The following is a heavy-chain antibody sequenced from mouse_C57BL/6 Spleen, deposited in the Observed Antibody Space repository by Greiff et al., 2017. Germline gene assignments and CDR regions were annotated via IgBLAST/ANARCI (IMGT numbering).Heavy chain of an antibody. CDR2: IYPGDGDT. Sequence: VQLQQSGPELVKPGASVKISCKASGYAFSSSWMNWVKQRPGKGLEWIGRIYPGDGDTNYNGKFKGKATLTADKSSSTAYMQLSSLTSEDSAVYFCSRRGPHWGAMDYWGQGTSGTVSS. J-gene: IGHJ4*01. D-gene: IGHD4-1*01. CDR1: GYAFSSSW. V-gene: IGHV1-82*01. CDR3: SRRGPHWGAMDY.